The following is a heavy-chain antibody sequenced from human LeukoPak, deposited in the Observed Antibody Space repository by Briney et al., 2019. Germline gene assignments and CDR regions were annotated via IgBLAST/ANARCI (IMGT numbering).Heavy chain of an antibody. Sequence: PGGSLRLSCAASGFTFSTYAMSWVRQAPGKGLEWVSYISSSSSYTNYADSVKGRFTISRDNAKNSLYLQMNSLRAEDTAVYYCAREGAGAFDYWGQGTLVTVSS. V-gene: IGHV3-11*05. CDR3: AREGAGAFDY. D-gene: IGHD1-26*01. CDR2: ISSSSSYT. J-gene: IGHJ4*02. CDR1: GFTFSTYA.